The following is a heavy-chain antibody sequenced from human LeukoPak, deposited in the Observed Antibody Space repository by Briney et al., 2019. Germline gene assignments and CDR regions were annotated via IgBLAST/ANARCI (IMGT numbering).Heavy chain of an antibody. CDR3: ARADGYYYDSSGYYIY. CDR2: IYNSGST. CDR1: GGSISSYY. Sequence: SETLSLTCTVSGGSISSYYWSWVRQPPGKGLEWLGYIYNSGSTNYNPSLKSRVTISVDTSKDQFSLKLSSVTAADTAVYYCARADGYYYDSSGYYIYWGQGTLVTVSS. V-gene: IGHV4-59*08. J-gene: IGHJ4*02. D-gene: IGHD3-22*01.